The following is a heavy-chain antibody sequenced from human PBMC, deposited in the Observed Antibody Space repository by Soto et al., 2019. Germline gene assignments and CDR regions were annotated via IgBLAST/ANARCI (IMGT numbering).Heavy chain of an antibody. CDR1: GYSFTSYW. CDR2: IDPSDSYT. J-gene: IGHJ6*02. V-gene: IGHV5-10-1*01. Sequence: PGESLKISCKGSGYSFTSYWISWVRQMPGKGLGWMGRIDPSDSYTNSSPSFQGHVTISADKSISTAYLQWSSLKASDTAMYYCASVGDSSGYYSDYYYGMDVWGQGTTVTVSS. D-gene: IGHD3-22*01. CDR3: ASVGDSSGYYSDYYYGMDV.